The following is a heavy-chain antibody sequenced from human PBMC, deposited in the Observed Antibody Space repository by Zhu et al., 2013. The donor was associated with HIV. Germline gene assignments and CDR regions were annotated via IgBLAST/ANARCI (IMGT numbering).Heavy chain of an antibody. CDR1: GYTFYSYA. CDR3: ARDLYSTSSRPFDI. CDR2: ISIYNGNT. D-gene: IGHD6-6*01. Sequence: QVQLVQSGAEVKKPGASVKVSCKASGYTFYSYAISWVRQAPGQGLEWMGWISIYNGNTKYAQKLQGRVTMTTDTSTSTAYMELRSLTSDDTAVYYCARDLYSTSSRPFDIWGQGTMVTVSS. V-gene: IGHV1-18*01. J-gene: IGHJ3*02.